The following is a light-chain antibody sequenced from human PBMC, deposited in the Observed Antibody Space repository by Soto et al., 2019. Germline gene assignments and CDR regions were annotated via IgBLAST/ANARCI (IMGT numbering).Light chain of an antibody. CDR3: QQYNNWHPFT. Sequence: EIVMTQSPGTLSVSPEERATLSCIASQNIRSNLAWYQQKPGQAPRLLIYETSIRAPGIPARFSGSGSGTEFTLTISSLKSEDFAVYHCQQYNNWHPFTFGPGTKVDIK. CDR2: ETS. V-gene: IGKV3-15*01. J-gene: IGKJ3*01. CDR1: QNIRSN.